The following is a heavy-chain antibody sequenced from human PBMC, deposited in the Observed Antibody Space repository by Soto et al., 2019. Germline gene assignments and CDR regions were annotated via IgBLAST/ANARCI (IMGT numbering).Heavy chain of an antibody. J-gene: IGHJ4*02. Sequence: SGPTLVNPTQTLTLTCTFSGFSLSTSGMCVSWIRQPPGKALEWLARIDWDDDKYYSASPKTRLTISKDTSKNQVVLTVTNMDPVDTATYYCARIRPYRSSLFAYWGQGTLVTVSS. D-gene: IGHD6-13*01. CDR2: IDWDDDK. V-gene: IGHV2-70*11. CDR3: ARIRPYRSSLFAY. CDR1: GFSLSTSGMC.